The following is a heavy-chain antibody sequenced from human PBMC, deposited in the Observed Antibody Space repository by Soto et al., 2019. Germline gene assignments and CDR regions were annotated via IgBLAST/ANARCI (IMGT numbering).Heavy chain of an antibody. D-gene: IGHD3-3*01. Sequence: DVQLFESGGGLVEPGESLRLSCAASGFIFKDFAMSWVRQAPGKGLEWVSTITTSDDITYSADSVRGRFTISRYNSAITLFLQMSSLRGDDTATYYCTKGDSSGYFDPSTGYSTPDHWGQGTLVTVSS. CDR1: GFIFKDFA. CDR2: ITTSDDIT. J-gene: IGHJ5*02. CDR3: TKGDSSGYFDPSTGYSTPDH. V-gene: IGHV3-23*01.